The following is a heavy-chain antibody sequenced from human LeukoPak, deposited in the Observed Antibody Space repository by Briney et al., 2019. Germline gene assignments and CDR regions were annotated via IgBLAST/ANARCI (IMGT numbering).Heavy chain of an antibody. Sequence: ASVKVSCKASGYTFTSYGINWVRQATGQGLEWMGWMNPNSGNTGYAQKFQGRVTITRNTSISTAYMELSSLRSEDTAVYYCARGLVWSGLLLVLWGQGTLVTVSS. CDR3: ARGLVWSGLLLVL. V-gene: IGHV1-8*03. CDR1: GYTFTSYG. D-gene: IGHD3-3*01. J-gene: IGHJ4*02. CDR2: MNPNSGNT.